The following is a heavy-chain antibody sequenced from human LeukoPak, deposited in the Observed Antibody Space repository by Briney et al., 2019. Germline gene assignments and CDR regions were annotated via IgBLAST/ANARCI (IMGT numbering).Heavy chain of an antibody. CDR3: ARGSFGVTLDAFDI. J-gene: IGHJ3*02. Sequence: PSETLSLTCTVSGGSISSYYWSWIRQPPGKGLEWIGYIYYSGSTNYNPSLKSRVTISVDTSKNQFSLKLSSVTAADTAVYYCARGSFGVTLDAFDIWGQGTMVTVSS. D-gene: IGHD3-16*01. CDR1: GGSISSYY. V-gene: IGHV4-59*01. CDR2: IYYSGST.